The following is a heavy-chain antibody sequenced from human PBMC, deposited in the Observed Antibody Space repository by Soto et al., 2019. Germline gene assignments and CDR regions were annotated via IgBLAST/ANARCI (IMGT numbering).Heavy chain of an antibody. D-gene: IGHD3-16*02. V-gene: IGHV3-15*01. Sequence: GGSLRLSCAASGFTFSNAWMSWVRQAPGKGLEWVGRIKSKTDGGTTDYAAPVKGRFTISRDDSKNTLYLQMNSLKTEDTAVYYCTTDVIPSYYDYIWGSYRFSSTFDYCGQGTLVTVSS. J-gene: IGHJ4*02. CDR2: IKSKTDGGTT. CDR3: TTDVIPSYYDYIWGSYRFSSTFDY. CDR1: GFTFSNAW.